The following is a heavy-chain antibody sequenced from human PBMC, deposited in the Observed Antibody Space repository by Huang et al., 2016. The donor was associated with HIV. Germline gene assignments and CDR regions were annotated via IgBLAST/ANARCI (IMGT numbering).Heavy chain of an antibody. CDR3: ARAPHYGSGSYYY. J-gene: IGHJ4*02. CDR1: GGSFSGYY. D-gene: IGHD3-10*01. CDR2: ITHSGST. V-gene: IGHV4-34*01. Sequence: QVQLHQWGAGLLKPSDTLSLTCAVYGGSFSGYYWSWIRQPPGKGLEGIGEITHSGSTNYNPSLKSRVTISEETSKNQFSLKLSAVTAADTAVYYCARAPHYGSGSYYYWGQGTLVTVSS.